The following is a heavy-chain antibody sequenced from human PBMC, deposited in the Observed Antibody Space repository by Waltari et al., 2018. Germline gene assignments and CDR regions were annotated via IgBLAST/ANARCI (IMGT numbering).Heavy chain of an antibody. CDR3: ARDPYYYYYGMDV. CDR1: GVSISSTSYY. CDR2: IYYSGST. J-gene: IGHJ6*02. V-gene: IGHV4-39*07. Sequence: QLQLQELGPGLVKPSETLSLTCTVSGVSISSTSYYWGWIRQPPGKGLEWIGSIYYSGSTYYNPSLKSRVTISVDTSKNQFSLKLSSVTAADTAVYYCARDPYYYYYGMDVWGQGTTVTVSS.